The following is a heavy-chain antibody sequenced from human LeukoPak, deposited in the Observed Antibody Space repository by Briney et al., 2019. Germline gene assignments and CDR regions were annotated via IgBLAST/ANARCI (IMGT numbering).Heavy chain of an antibody. CDR2: MYPGDSNT. V-gene: IGHV5-51*01. Sequence: GESLKISCKGSGYSFTNYWIGWVRQMPGKGLEWMGTMYPGDSNTRYSPSFQGQVTISADKSITTAHLQWSSLKASDTAMYYCMRLNYYDSGSYYNVNYNWFDPWGQGTLVTVSS. J-gene: IGHJ5*02. CDR1: GYSFTNYW. D-gene: IGHD3-10*01. CDR3: MRLNYYDSGSYYNVNYNWFDP.